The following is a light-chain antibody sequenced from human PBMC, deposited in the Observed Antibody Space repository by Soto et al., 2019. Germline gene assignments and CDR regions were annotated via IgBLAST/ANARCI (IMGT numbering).Light chain of an antibody. CDR1: QSVSSNY. V-gene: IGKV3-20*01. CDR2: GAS. J-gene: IGKJ1*01. CDR3: QQYGSSPWT. Sequence: EIVLTQSPGTLSLSPGERATLSCRASQSVSSNYLAWYQQKPGQTPRLLICGASTRATGIPDRFSGSGSGTDFTLTISRLEPEDFAVYYCQQYGSSPWTFGQGTNVEIK.